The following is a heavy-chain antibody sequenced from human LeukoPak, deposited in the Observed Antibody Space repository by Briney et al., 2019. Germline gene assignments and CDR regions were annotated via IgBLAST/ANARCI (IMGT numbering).Heavy chain of an antibody. Sequence: PSETLSLTCTVSGGSISSYYWSWIRQPPGKGLEWIGYIYYSGSTNYNPSLKSRVTISVDTSKNQFSLKLSSVTAADTAVDYCARGGIVAPKWFDPWGQGTLVTVSS. CDR3: ARGGIVAPKWFDP. D-gene: IGHD1-26*01. CDR1: GGSISSYY. CDR2: IYYSGST. J-gene: IGHJ5*02. V-gene: IGHV4-59*01.